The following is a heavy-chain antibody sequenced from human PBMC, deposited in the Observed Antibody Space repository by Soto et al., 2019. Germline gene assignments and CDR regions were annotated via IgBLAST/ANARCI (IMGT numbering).Heavy chain of an antibody. V-gene: IGHV3-7*01. CDR2: IKQDGSEK. CDR3: ARVYPGSGWPYHYYGMDV. Sequence: EVQLVESGGGLVQLGGSLRLSCVASGFTFSSYWMSWVRQAPGKGLEWVANIKQDGSEKYYVDSVKDRFTISRDNAKNSLYLQMNSLRAEDSAVYYCARVYPGSGWPYHYYGMDVWGQGTTVTVSS. J-gene: IGHJ6*02. CDR1: GFTFSSYW. D-gene: IGHD6-19*01.